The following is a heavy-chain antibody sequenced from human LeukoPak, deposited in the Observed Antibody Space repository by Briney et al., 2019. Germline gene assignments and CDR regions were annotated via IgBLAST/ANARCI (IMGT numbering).Heavy chain of an antibody. J-gene: IGHJ5*02. CDR3: ARGSVWGSYPNWFGP. CDR2: IYYSGST. Sequence: SETLSLTCTISGGSITSYHWGWIRQPPGKGLEWIGYIYYSGSTNYNPSLKSRVTISVDTSKNQFSLKLSSVTAADTAVYYCARGSVWGSYPNWFGPWGQGTLVTVSS. V-gene: IGHV4-59*12. D-gene: IGHD3-16*02. CDR1: GGSITSYH.